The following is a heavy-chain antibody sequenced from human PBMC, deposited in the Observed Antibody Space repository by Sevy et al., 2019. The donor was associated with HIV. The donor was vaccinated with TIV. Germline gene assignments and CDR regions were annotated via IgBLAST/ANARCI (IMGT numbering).Heavy chain of an antibody. CDR2: INHSGST. D-gene: IGHD2-2*01. Sequence: SETLSLTCAVYSGSFSGYYWSWIRQPPGKGLEWIGEINHSGSTNYNPSLKSRVTISVDTSKNQFSLKLSSVTAADTAVYYCARPGYCSSTSCYRIAAAGGRSAFDIWGQGTMVTVSS. J-gene: IGHJ3*02. V-gene: IGHV4-34*01. CDR1: SGSFSGYY. CDR3: ARPGYCSSTSCYRIAAAGGRSAFDI.